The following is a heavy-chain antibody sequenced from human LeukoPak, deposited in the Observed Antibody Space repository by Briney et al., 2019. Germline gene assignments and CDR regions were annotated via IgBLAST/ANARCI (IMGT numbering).Heavy chain of an antibody. Sequence: GASVKVSCKASGYTFTSYDINWVRQATGQGLEWMGWMNPNSGNTGYAQKFQGRVTMTRNTSISTAYMELSSLRSEDTAVYYCARVASMVRGSSYYMDVWGKGTTVTISS. J-gene: IGHJ6*03. CDR1: GYTFTSYD. CDR2: MNPNSGNT. D-gene: IGHD3-10*01. V-gene: IGHV1-8*01. CDR3: ARVASMVRGSSYYMDV.